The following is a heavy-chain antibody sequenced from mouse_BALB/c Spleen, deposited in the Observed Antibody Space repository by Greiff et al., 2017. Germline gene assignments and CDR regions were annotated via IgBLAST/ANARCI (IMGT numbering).Heavy chain of an antibody. J-gene: IGHJ4*01. V-gene: IGHV1-69*02. Sequence: VQLQQPGAELVKPGASVKLSCKASGYTFTSYWMHWVKQRHGQGLEWIGEIDPSNSYTNYNQKFKGKATLTVDKSSSTAYMQLISLTSEDSAVYYCARQREPYAMDYWGQGTSVTVSS. CDR1: GYTFTSYW. CDR3: ARQREPYAMDY. CDR2: IDPSNSYT.